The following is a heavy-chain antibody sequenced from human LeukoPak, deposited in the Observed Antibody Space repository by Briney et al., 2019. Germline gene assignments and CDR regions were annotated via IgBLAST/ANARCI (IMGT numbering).Heavy chain of an antibody. J-gene: IGHJ5*02. V-gene: IGHV5-51*01. CDR2: IYPGDSDT. CDR1: GYSFTSYW. CDR3: ARQNLRGSGSYVFDP. D-gene: IGHD3-10*01. Sequence: GECLKISCKGSGYSFTSYWIGWVRQMPGKGLEWMGIIYPGDSDTRYSPSFQGQVTISADKSISTAYLQWSGLKASDTAMYYCARQNLRGSGSYVFDPWGQGTLVTVSS.